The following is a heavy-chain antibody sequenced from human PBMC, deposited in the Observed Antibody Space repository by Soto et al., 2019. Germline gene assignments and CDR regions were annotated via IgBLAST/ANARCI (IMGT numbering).Heavy chain of an antibody. D-gene: IGHD2-21*01. CDR2: ICAYNGNT. CDR3: VIDNCYESDY. CDR1: GYTFTSYG. Sequence: QVQLVQSGAEVKKPGASVKVSCKASGYTFTSYGISWVRQAPGQGLEWMGWICAYNGNTNYAQKLQARVSMTTDTAMSTDYMERSTLSSDHTAVYYFVIDNCYESDYGCQGTLVSFS. J-gene: IGHJ4*02. V-gene: IGHV1-18*01.